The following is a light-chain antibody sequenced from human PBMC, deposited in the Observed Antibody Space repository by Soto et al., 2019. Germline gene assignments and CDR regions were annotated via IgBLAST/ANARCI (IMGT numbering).Light chain of an antibody. Sequence: QSVLTRPASMSGCPGQSITISCTGTSIDVGSYNLVSWYQHHPGEAPKLIIYDANKRPSGISNRFSGSKSGNTASLTISGLQAEDEADYYCCSYAGSTTFYVFGIGTKVTVL. CDR1: SIDVGSYNL. CDR3: CSYAGSTTFYV. CDR2: DAN. J-gene: IGLJ1*01. V-gene: IGLV2-23*01.